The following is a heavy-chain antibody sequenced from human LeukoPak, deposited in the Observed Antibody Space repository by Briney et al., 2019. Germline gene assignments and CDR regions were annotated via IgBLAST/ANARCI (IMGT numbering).Heavy chain of an antibody. CDR2: ISYDGSNK. V-gene: IGHV3-30*03. D-gene: IGHD6-19*01. CDR1: GFTFSSYG. CDR3: ARAALGLGTFDY. J-gene: IGHJ4*02. Sequence: GGSLRLSCAASGFTFSSYGMHWVRQAPGKGLEWVAVISYDGSNKYYADSVKGRFTISRDNSKNTLYLQMNSLRAEDTAVYYCARAALGLGTFDYWGQGTLVTVSS.